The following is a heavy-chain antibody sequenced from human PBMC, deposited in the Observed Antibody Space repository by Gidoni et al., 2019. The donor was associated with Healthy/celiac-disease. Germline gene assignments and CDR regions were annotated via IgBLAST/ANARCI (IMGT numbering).Heavy chain of an antibody. CDR3: ATCSGGSCYLLFDY. Sequence: EVQLLESGGGLVQPGGSPRLSCAASGFPFSSYAMSWVRQAPGKGLEWVSAISGSGGSTYYADSVKGRFTISRDNSKNTLYLQMNSLRAEDTAVYYCATCSGGSCYLLFDYWGQGTLVTVSS. CDR2: ISGSGGST. V-gene: IGHV3-23*01. D-gene: IGHD2-15*01. CDR1: GFPFSSYA. J-gene: IGHJ4*02.